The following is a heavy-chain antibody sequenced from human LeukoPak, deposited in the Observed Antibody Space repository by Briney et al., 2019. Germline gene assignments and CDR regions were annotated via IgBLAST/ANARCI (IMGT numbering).Heavy chain of an antibody. CDR3: ARDKIQLWSGDYYYGMDV. J-gene: IGHJ6*02. CDR1: GFIFSNYW. CDR2: IKPDGSEK. V-gene: IGHV3-7*01. D-gene: IGHD5-18*01. Sequence: GGSLRLSCAASGFIFSNYWMSRVRQAPGKGLEWVANIKPDGSEKYYVDSLKGRFTISRDNSKNTLYLQMNSLRVEDAAVYYCARDKIQLWSGDYYYGMDVWGQGTTVTVSS.